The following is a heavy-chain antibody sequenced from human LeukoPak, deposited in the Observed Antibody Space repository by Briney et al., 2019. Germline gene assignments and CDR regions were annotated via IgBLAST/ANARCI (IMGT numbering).Heavy chain of an antibody. D-gene: IGHD1-26*01. CDR3: ARDDSGSYYVY. J-gene: IGHJ4*03. Sequence: PGGSLRLSCAASGFSFSNSWMTWVRQAPGKGLEWVANINEDGSDKHYVDSVQGRFTISRDNAKNSLYLQMNSLRAEDTAVYYCARDDSGSYYVYWGQGTLVTVSS. CDR2: INEDGSDK. CDR1: GFSFSNSW. V-gene: IGHV3-7*01.